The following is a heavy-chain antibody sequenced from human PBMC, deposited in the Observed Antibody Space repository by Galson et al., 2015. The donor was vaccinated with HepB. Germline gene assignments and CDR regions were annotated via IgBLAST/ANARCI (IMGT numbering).Heavy chain of an antibody. CDR3: ARGEGASSNHLGWFDP. D-gene: IGHD4-11*01. J-gene: IGHJ5*02. V-gene: IGHV4-34*01. CDR2: INHSGST. Sequence: ETLSLTCAVYGGSFSGYYWSWIRQPPGKGLEWIGEINHSGSTNYNPSLKSRVTISVDTSKNQFSLKLSSVTAADTAVYYCARGEGASSNHLGWFDPWGQGTLVTVSS. CDR1: GGSFSGYY.